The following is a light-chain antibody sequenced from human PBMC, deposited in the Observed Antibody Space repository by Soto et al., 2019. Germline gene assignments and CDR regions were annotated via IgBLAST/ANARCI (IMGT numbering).Light chain of an antibody. CDR2: DAS. Sequence: EFVLTQSPGTLSLSPGERATLSCRASQTVRNNYLAWYQQKPGQAPRLLIYDASSRATGIPDRFSGSGSGTDFTLTVSRLEPEDFAVYYCQQYSSSPRTFGQGTKVDI. CDR1: QTVRNNY. CDR3: QQYSSSPRT. J-gene: IGKJ1*01. V-gene: IGKV3-20*01.